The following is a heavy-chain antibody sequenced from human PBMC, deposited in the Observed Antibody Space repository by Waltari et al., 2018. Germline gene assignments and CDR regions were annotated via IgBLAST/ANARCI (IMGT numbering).Heavy chain of an antibody. CDR3: ARGKRLARPTNWYFDL. V-gene: IGHV1-2*06. D-gene: IGHD6-19*01. CDR2: ISPNSGGT. Sequence: QVQLVQSGAEVKKPGASVKVSCKASGYTFIDYSIHWVRQAPGQGLEWMGRISPNSGGTNYSPKFQGRVTMTRDTSISTVFMELSRLRTDDTAVHYCARGKRLARPTNWYFDLWGRGTLVTVSS. CDR1: GYTFIDYS. J-gene: IGHJ2*01.